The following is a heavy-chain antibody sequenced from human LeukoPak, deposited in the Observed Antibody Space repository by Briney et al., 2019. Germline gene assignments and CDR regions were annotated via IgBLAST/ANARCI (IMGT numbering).Heavy chain of an antibody. CDR3: AKDGGGTLDY. D-gene: IGHD2-15*01. CDR2: ISYDGSNK. CDR1: GFTFSSYG. J-gene: IGHJ4*02. Sequence: GGSLRLSWAASGFTFSSYGMHWVRQAPGKGLEWVAVISYDGSNKYYADSVKGRFTISRDNSKNTLYLQMNSLRAEDTAVYYCAKDGGGTLDYWGQGTLVTVSS. V-gene: IGHV3-30*18.